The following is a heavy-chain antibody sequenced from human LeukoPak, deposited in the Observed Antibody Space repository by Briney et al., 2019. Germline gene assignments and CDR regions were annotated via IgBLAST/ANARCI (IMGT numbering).Heavy chain of an antibody. D-gene: IGHD6-19*01. CDR2: IWYDGSNK. CDR1: GSTFSSYG. CDR3: AREYHSGWYYFDY. V-gene: IGHV3-33*01. J-gene: IGHJ4*02. Sequence: PGGPLRLSCAASGSTFSSYGMHWVRQAPGKGLEWVAVIWYDGSNKYYADSVKGRFTISRDNSKNTLYLQMNSLRAEDTAVYYCAREYHSGWYYFDYWGQGTLVTVSS.